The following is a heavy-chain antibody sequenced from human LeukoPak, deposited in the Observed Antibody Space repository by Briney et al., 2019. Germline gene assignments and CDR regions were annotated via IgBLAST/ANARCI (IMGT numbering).Heavy chain of an antibody. V-gene: IGHV3-23*01. D-gene: IGHD3-10*01. CDR1: CKSLEVA. J-gene: IGHJ4*02. Sequence: PGGSLRDSPVQSVCKSLEVAIWRGRQAPGKGLEWVSVISASRGSTYFADSVKGRFTISTDRSKNMLYLQMNSLRAEDTAVYYCAEVGNFAKIRGISVTDPDYWGQGTLVTVSS. CDR3: AEVGNFAKIRGISVTDPDY. CDR2: ISASRGST.